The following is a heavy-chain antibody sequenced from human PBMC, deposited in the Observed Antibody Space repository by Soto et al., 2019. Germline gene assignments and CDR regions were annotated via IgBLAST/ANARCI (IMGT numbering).Heavy chain of an antibody. D-gene: IGHD3-3*01. CDR1: GGSISSGDYY. V-gene: IGHV4-30-4*01. J-gene: IGHJ5*02. CDR2: IYYSGNT. Sequence: SETLSLTCTVSGGSISSGDYYWSWIRQPPGKGLEWIGYIYYSGNTYCNPSLKSRVTISVDTSKNQFSLKLSSVTAADTAVYYCAREESSYYDFWSGYYTNWFDPWGQGTLVTVSS. CDR3: AREESSYYDFWSGYYTNWFDP.